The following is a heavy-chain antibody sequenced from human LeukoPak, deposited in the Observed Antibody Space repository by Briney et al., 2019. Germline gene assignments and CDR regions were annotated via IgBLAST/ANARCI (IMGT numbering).Heavy chain of an antibody. J-gene: IGHJ4*02. D-gene: IGHD3-22*01. CDR3: ARVTTGGYYNC. CDR2: IYTSGSA. CDR1: GGSISSGSYY. V-gene: IGHV4-61*02. Sequence: SETLSLTCTVSGGSISSGSYYWSWIRQPAGKGLEWIGRIYTSGSANYNPSLKSRVTISVDTSKNQFSLKLTSVTAADTAVYYCARVTTGGYYNCWGQGTLVTVSS.